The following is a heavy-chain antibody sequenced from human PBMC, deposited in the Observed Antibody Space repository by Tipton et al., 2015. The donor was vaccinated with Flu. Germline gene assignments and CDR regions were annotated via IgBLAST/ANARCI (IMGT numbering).Heavy chain of an antibody. V-gene: IGHV4-38-2*02. CDR2: INHSGST. J-gene: IGHJ4*02. Sequence: TLSLTCDVSGYSISSGYFWGWIRQPPGKGLEWIGTINHSGSTYYNPSLKSRVTISVDTSKNEFSLELTSVTAADTAVYYCAREGAAGPRDYFAYWGQGTLVTVSS. D-gene: IGHD6-13*01. CDR1: GYSISSGYF. CDR3: AREGAAGPRDYFAY.